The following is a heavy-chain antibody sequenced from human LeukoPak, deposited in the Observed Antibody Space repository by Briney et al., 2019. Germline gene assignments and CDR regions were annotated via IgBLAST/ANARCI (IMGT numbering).Heavy chain of an antibody. V-gene: IGHV3-23*01. CDR1: GFTFSSYA. D-gene: IGHD3-10*01. J-gene: IGHJ4*02. CDR3: AKGDREVVRDYFDY. CDR2: ISGSGDTT. Sequence: GGSLRLSCAASGFTFSSYAMTWVRQAPGKGLEWVSGISGSGDTTYYADSVKGRFTISRDNAKNSLYLQMNSLRAEDMALYYCAKGDREVVRDYFDYWGQGTLVTVSS.